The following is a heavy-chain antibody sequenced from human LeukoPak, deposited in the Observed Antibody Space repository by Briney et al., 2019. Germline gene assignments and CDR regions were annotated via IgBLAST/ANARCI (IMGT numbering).Heavy chain of an antibody. V-gene: IGHV4-34*01. CDR2: INHSGST. D-gene: IGHD6-19*01. Sequence: SETLSLTCAVYGGSFSGYYWSWIRQPPGKGLEWIGEINHSGSTNYNPSLKSRVTISVDTSKNQFSLKLSSVTAADTAVYYCARGLGGWNYYYYMDVWGKGTTVTVSS. CDR3: ARGLGGWNYYYYMDV. CDR1: GGSFSGYY. J-gene: IGHJ6*03.